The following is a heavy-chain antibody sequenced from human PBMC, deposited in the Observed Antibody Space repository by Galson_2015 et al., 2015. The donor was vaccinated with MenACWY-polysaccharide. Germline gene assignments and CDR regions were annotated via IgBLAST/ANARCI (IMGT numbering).Heavy chain of an antibody. CDR2: ITSSSSYM. Sequence: SLRLSCAASGFTFSSYSMNWVRQAPGKGLEWVSTITSSSSYMYYADSVKGRFTISRDNAKNSLYLQVNSLRAEDTAVYYCARGPTVTWDEYFQHWGQGTLLTVSS. CDR3: ARGPTVTWDEYFQH. J-gene: IGHJ1*01. CDR1: GFTFSSYS. V-gene: IGHV3-21*01. D-gene: IGHD4-17*01.